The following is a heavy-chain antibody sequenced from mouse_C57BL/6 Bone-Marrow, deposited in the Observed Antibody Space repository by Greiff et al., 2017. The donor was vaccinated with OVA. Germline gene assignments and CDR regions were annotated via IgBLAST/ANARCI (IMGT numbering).Heavy chain of an antibody. CDR1: GYAFSSYW. CDR2: IYPGDGDT. D-gene: IGHD1-1*01. CDR3: ARSGPITTVVSYWYCDV. V-gene: IGHV1-80*01. J-gene: IGHJ1*03. Sequence: VQLQQSGAELVKPGASVKISCKASGYAFSSYWMNWVKQRPGTGLEWIGQIYPGDGDTNYNGKFKGKATLTADKSSSTAYMQLSSLTSEDSAVYFCARSGPITTVVSYWYCDVWGTGTTVTVSS.